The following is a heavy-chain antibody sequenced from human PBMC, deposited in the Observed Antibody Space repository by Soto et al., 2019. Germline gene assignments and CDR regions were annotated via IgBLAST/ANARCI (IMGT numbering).Heavy chain of an antibody. D-gene: IGHD3-22*01. CDR1: GYTFTSYG. J-gene: IGHJ6*02. CDR3: ARDVNYYDSSCYGMDV. V-gene: IGHV1-18*01. Sequence: ASVKVSCKASGYTFTSYGISWVRQAPGQGLEWMGWISAYNGNTNYAQKLQGRVTMTTDTSTSTAYMELRSLRSDDTAVYYCARDVNYYDSSCYGMDVWGQGTTVTVSS. CDR2: ISAYNGNT.